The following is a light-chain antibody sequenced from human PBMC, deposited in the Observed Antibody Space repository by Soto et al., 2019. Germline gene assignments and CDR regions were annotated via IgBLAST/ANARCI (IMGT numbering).Light chain of an antibody. J-gene: IGKJ4*01. Sequence: EIVLTQSPGTLSLSPGERATLSCRTSQGVSSTFLAWYQHKPGQAPRLLIYGASTRATGIPARFSGSGSGTDFTLTISSLQSEDFAVYYCQQYNNWPPLTFGGGTKVEIK. CDR1: QGVSST. V-gene: IGKV3-15*01. CDR3: QQYNNWPPLT. CDR2: GAS.